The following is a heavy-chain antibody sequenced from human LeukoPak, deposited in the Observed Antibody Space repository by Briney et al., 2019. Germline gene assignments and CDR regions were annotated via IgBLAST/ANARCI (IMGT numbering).Heavy chain of an antibody. CDR2: INHSGST. D-gene: IGHD2-2*01. CDR3: ARSVRYCSGTSCA. CDR1: GGSFSGYY. J-gene: IGHJ6*02. V-gene: IGHV4-34*01. Sequence: SETLSLTCAVYGGSFSGYYWSWIRQPPGKGLEWIGEINHSGSTNYNPSLKSRVTIPVDTSKNQFSLKLSSVTAADTAVYYCARSVRYCSGTSCAWGQGTTVTVSS.